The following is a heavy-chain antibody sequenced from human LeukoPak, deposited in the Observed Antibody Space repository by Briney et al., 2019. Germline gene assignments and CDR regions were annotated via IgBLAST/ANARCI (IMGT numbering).Heavy chain of an antibody. V-gene: IGHV4-59*01. J-gene: IGHJ4*02. CDR1: GGSITSYY. D-gene: IGHD3-22*01. CDR2: IYYSGST. CDR3: ARDDNSGPFDY. Sequence: PSETLSLTCTVSGGSITSYYWSWIRQPPGKGLEWIGYIYYSGSTNYNPSLKSRVTISVDTSKNQFSLKLSSVTAADTAVYYCARDDNSGPFDYWGQGTLVTVSS.